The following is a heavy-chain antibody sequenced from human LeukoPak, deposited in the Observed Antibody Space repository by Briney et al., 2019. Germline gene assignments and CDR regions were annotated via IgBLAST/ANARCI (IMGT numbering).Heavy chain of an antibody. CDR1: GFTFSTYA. CDR3: ANGNRCTSPNCLGYYYFYMDV. J-gene: IGHJ6*03. D-gene: IGHD2-8*01. CDR2: ISGSGGST. Sequence: GGSLRLSCAASGFTFSTYAMSWVRQAPGKGLEWVSAISGSGGSTFNADSVKGRFTISRDNSKNTLFLQMNSLRAEDTAVYYCANGNRCTSPNCLGYYYFYMDVWGKGTTVAVSS. V-gene: IGHV3-23*01.